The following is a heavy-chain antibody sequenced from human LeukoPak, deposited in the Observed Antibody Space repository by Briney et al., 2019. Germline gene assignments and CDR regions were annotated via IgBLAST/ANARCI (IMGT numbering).Heavy chain of an antibody. Sequence: PSETLSLTCTVSGGSISSYYWSWIRQPPGKGLEWIGYIYYSGSTNYNPSLKSRVTISVDTSKNQFSLKLSSVTAADTAVYYCASSLPCSSTSCYPDYWGQGTLVTVSS. CDR1: GGSISSYY. CDR2: IYYSGST. V-gene: IGHV4-59*01. CDR3: ASSLPCSSTSCYPDY. D-gene: IGHD2-2*01. J-gene: IGHJ4*02.